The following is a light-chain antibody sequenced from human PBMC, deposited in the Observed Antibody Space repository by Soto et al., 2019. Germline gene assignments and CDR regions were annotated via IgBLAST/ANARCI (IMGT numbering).Light chain of an antibody. CDR3: QQHT. V-gene: IGKV3-11*01. CDR1: QSVSSY. Sequence: EIVLTQSPATLSLSPGERATLSCRASQSVSSYLAWYQQKPGQAPRLLIYDASNRATGIPARFSGSGSGTDFTLTISSLEPEDFAVYYCQQHTFGQGTKVDIK. CDR2: DAS. J-gene: IGKJ1*01.